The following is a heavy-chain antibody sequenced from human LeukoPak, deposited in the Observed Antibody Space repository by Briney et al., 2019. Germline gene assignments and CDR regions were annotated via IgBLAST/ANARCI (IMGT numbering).Heavy chain of an antibody. CDR1: GFTFSSYA. D-gene: IGHD6-19*01. CDR2: ISGSGGST. Sequence: GGSLRLSCAASGFTFSSYAMGWVRQAPGKGLEWVSAISGSGGSTYYADSVKGRFTISRDNSKNTLFLQMNSLRAEDTAVYYCAKDARRTNGWYFFDYWGQGTLVTVSS. J-gene: IGHJ4*02. V-gene: IGHV3-23*01. CDR3: AKDARRTNGWYFFDY.